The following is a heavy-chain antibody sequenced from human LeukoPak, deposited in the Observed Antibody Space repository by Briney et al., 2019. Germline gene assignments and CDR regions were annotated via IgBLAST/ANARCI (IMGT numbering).Heavy chain of an antibody. J-gene: IGHJ6*03. Sequence: ASVKVSCKASGYTFTSYGISWVRQAPGQGLEWMGWISAYNGNTNYAQKLQGRVTMTTDTSTSTAYMELRSLRPDDTAVYYCAREGGSSGWFIYYYYMDVWGKGTTVTVSS. CDR2: ISAYNGNT. CDR3: AREGGSSGWFIYYYYMDV. CDR1: GYTFTSYG. D-gene: IGHD6-19*01. V-gene: IGHV1-18*01.